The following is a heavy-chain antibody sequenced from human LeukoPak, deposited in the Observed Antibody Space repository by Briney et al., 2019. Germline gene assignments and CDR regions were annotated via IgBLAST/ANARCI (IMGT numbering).Heavy chain of an antibody. CDR2: ISYDGSNK. CDR1: GFTFSSYG. D-gene: IGHD5-24*01. Sequence: QPGRSLRLSCAASGFTFSSYGMHWVRQAPGKGLEWVAVISYDGSNKYYADSVKGRFTISRDNSKNTLYLQMNSLRAESTAVYYCARGGDGYNYCFDYWGQGTLVTVSS. J-gene: IGHJ4*02. CDR3: ARGGDGYNYCFDY. V-gene: IGHV3-30*03.